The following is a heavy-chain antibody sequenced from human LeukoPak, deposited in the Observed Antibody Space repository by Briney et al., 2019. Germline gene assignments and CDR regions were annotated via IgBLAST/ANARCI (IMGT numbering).Heavy chain of an antibody. D-gene: IGHD3-16*02. CDR1: GFTFSSYG. Sequence: GGSLRLSCAASGFTFSSYGMHWVRQAPGKGLEWVAVISYDGSNKYYADSVKGRFTISRDNSKNTLYLQMNSLRAEDTAVYYCTTDPASIRLGEFSLNYWGQGTPVTVSS. V-gene: IGHV3-30*03. J-gene: IGHJ4*02. CDR2: ISYDGSNK. CDR3: TTDPASIRLGEFSLNY.